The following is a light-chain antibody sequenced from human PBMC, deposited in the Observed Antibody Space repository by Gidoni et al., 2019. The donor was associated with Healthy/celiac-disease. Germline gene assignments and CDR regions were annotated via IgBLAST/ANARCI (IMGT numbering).Light chain of an antibody. J-gene: IGLJ1*01. Sequence: QSALTHPASVSGSPGQSITISCTGTSSDVGGYNYVSWYQQHPGKAPKLMIYDVSNRPSGVSNRFSGSKSGNTAPLTISGLQAEDEADYYCSSYTSSSTSFGTGTKVTVL. CDR2: DVS. CDR3: SSYTSSSTS. CDR1: SSDVGGYNY. V-gene: IGLV2-14*01.